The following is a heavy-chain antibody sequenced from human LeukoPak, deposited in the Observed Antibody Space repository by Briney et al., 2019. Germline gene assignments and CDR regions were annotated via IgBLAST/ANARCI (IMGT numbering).Heavy chain of an antibody. CDR3: ARRYYYYYYYMDV. CDR1: GGSISSGDYY. J-gene: IGHJ6*03. Sequence: PSETLSLTCTVSGGSISSGDYYWSWIRQPPGKGLEWIGEINHSGSTNYNPSLKSRVTISVDTSKNQFSLKLSSVTAADTAVYYCARRYYYYYYYMDVWGKGTTVTVSS. CDR2: INHSGST. V-gene: IGHV4-39*07.